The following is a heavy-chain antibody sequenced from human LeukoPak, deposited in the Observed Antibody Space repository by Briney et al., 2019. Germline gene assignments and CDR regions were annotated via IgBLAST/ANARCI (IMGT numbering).Heavy chain of an antibody. V-gene: IGHV3-23*01. CDR1: GFTFSSYA. CDR3: AKAYCGGDCYSGVDFFDY. CDR2: ISTSGESA. Sequence: GGSLRLSCPVSGFTFSSYAMSWVRQAPGRGLEWVSVISTSGESAYYADSVKGRFTISRDNSKNTLFLQMNSLRAEDTAVYYCAKAYCGGDCYSGVDFFDYWGQGTLVTVSS. J-gene: IGHJ4*02. D-gene: IGHD2-21*02.